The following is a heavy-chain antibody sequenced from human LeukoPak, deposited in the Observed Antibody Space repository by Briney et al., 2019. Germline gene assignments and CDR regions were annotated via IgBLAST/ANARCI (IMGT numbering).Heavy chain of an antibody. V-gene: IGHV4-39*07. J-gene: IGHJ3*02. CDR3: ARDTAATGAFDI. Sequence: SETLSLTCTVSGGSISSSSYYWGWIRQPPGKGLEWIGSIYYSGSTYYNPSLKSRVTISVDTSKNQFSLKLSSVTAADTAVYYCARDTAATGAFDIWGQGTMVTVSS. CDR1: GGSISSSSYY. CDR2: IYYSGST. D-gene: IGHD2-21*02.